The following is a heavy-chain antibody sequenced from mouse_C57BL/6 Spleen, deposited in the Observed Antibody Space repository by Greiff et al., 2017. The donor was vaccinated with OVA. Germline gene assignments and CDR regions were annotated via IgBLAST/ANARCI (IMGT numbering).Heavy chain of an antibody. D-gene: IGHD2-10*02. CDR3: ARQYGPTRDYYAMDY. Sequence: QVQLLQSGAELVKPGASVKLSCTASGYTFTEYTIHWVKQSSGQGLEWIGWFYTGSGSIKYNEKFKDKATLTADKSSSTVYMELSSLTSEDSAVYFCARQYGPTRDYYAMDYWGQGTTVTVAS. CDR1: GYTFTEYT. CDR2: FYTGSGSI. V-gene: IGHV1-62-2*01. J-gene: IGHJ4*01.